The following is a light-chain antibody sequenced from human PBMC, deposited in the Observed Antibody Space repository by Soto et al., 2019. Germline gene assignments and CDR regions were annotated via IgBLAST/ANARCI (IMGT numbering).Light chain of an antibody. J-gene: IGKJ1*01. CDR1: QSISSW. Sequence: DIKFTQSRSTLPAPVGDRVTIPGRASQSISSWLAWYQQKPGKAPKLLIYDASSLESGVPSRFSGSGSGTEFTLTISSLQPDDFATYYCQQYNSYSAFGQGTKVDIK. CDR3: QQYNSYSA. V-gene: IGKV1-5*01. CDR2: DAS.